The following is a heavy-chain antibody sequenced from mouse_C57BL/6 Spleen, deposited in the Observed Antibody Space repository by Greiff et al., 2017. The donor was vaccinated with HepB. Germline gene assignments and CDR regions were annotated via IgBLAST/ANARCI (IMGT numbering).Heavy chain of an antibody. J-gene: IGHJ4*01. V-gene: IGHV1-82*01. CDR2: IYPGDGDT. Sequence: VQLQQSGPELVKPGASVKISCKASGYAFSSSWMNWVKQRPGKGLEWIGRIYPGDGDTNYNGKFKGKATLTADKSSSTAYMQLSRLTSEDSAVYFCANDYDCYYAMDYWGQGTSVTVSS. CDR3: ANDYDCYYAMDY. CDR1: GYAFSSSW. D-gene: IGHD2-4*01.